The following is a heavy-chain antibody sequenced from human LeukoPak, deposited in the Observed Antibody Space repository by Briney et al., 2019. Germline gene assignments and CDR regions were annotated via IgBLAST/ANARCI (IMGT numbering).Heavy chain of an antibody. Sequence: GGSLRLSCAASGFIFDDYAMYWVRQAPGKGLEWVSSISWNSGSRVYADSVKGRFTISRDNAKNSLYLQMNSLRAEDTAVYYCARDLYRIVVVPHYFDYWGQGTLVTVSS. CDR1: GFIFDDYA. D-gene: IGHD3-22*01. V-gene: IGHV3-9*01. CDR3: ARDLYRIVVVPHYFDY. J-gene: IGHJ4*02. CDR2: ISWNSGSR.